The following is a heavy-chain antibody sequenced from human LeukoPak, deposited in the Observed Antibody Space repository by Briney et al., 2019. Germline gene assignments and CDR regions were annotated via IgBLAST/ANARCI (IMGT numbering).Heavy chain of an antibody. J-gene: IGHJ6*02. D-gene: IGHD3-3*01. CDR2: ISGSGGST. V-gene: IGHV3-23*01. CDR1: GFTFSSYA. Sequence: GGSPRLSCAASGFTFSSYAMSWVRQTPGKGLEWVSAISGSGGSTYYVDSVKGRFTISRDNSKNTLFLQMNSLRAEDTAPYYCAKSVAIYFYYGLDVWGQGTTVTVSS. CDR3: AKSVAIYFYYGLDV.